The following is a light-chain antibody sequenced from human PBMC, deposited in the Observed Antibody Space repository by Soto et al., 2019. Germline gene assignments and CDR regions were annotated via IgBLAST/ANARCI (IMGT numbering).Light chain of an antibody. CDR3: SSYTSSSTDG. Sequence: LTQPASVSGSPGQSITISCTGTSSDVGGYNYVSWYQQHPGKAPKLMIYDVSNRHSGVSNRFSGSRSGNTASLTISGLQAEDEADYYCSSYTSSSTDGFGTGTKVTVL. J-gene: IGLJ1*01. CDR2: DVS. V-gene: IGLV2-14*01. CDR1: SSDVGGYNY.